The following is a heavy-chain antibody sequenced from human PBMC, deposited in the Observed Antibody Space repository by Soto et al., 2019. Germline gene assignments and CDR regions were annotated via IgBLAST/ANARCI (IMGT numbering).Heavy chain of an antibody. CDR2: INHSGST. CDR3: ARLRGSIENPDYYYYGMDV. D-gene: IGHD3-16*02. Sequence: SETLSLTGAVYGGSFSGYYWSWIRQPPGKGLEWIGEINHSGSTNYNPSLKSRVTISVDTSKNQFSLKLSSVTAADTAVYYCARLRGSIENPDYYYYGMDVWGQGTTVTVSS. V-gene: IGHV4-34*01. CDR1: GGSFSGYY. J-gene: IGHJ6*02.